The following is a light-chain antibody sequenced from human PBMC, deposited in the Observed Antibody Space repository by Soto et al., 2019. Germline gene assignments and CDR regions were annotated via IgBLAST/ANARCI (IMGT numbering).Light chain of an antibody. J-gene: IGKJ1*01. CDR1: QSLLHSNGYKY. CDR2: LGS. V-gene: IGKV2-28*01. Sequence: DIVMTQSPLSLAVTPGEPASISCRSSQSLLHSNGYKYLDWYLQKPGQSPQLLIYLGSNRASGVPDRFSGSGSGTDFTLKISRVEPEDVEVYYCMQALEAWTFGQGTKVEIK. CDR3: MQALEAWT.